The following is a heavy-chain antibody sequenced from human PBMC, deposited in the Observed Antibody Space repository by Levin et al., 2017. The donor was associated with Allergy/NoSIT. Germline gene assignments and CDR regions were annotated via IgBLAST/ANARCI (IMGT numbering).Heavy chain of an antibody. Sequence: SVKVSCKASGGTFSSYAISWVRQAPGQGLEWMGGIIPIFGTANYAQKFQGRVTITADESTSTAYMELSSLRSEDTAVYYCARGVGYGGKEGWFDPWGQGTLVTVSS. CDR2: IIPIFGTA. V-gene: IGHV1-69*13. D-gene: IGHD4-23*01. J-gene: IGHJ5*02. CDR1: GGTFSSYA. CDR3: ARGVGYGGKEGWFDP.